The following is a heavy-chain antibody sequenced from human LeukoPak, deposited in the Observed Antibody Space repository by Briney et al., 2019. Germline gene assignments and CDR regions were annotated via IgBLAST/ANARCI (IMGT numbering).Heavy chain of an antibody. CDR3: ARGGARETRAVVAATNWFDP. V-gene: IGHV4-34*01. Sequence: SETLSLTCAVYGGSFSGYYWSWIRQPPGKGLEWIGEINHSGSTNYNPSLKSRVTISVDTSKNRFSLKLSSVTAADTAVYYCARGGARETRAVVAATNWFDPWGQGTLVTVSS. CDR2: INHSGST. CDR1: GGSFSGYY. J-gene: IGHJ5*02. D-gene: IGHD2-15*01.